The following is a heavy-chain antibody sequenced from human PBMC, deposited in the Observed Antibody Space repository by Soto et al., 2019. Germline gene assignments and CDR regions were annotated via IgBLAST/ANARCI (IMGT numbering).Heavy chain of an antibody. D-gene: IGHD5-12*01. V-gene: IGHV4-30-4*01. CDR2: IYYSGST. CDR3: ARAGGWLQFGGMDV. Sequence: SETMSLTCTVSGGSISSGDYYWSWIRQPPGKGLEWIGYIYYSGSTYYNPSLKSRVTISVDTSKNQFSLKRSSVTAADTAVYYCARAGGWLQFGGMDVLGQGTSVTVSS. J-gene: IGHJ6*02. CDR1: GGSISSGDYY.